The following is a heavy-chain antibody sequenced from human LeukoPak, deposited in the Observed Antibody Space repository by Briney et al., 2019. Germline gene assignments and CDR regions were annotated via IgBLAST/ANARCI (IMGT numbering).Heavy chain of an antibody. CDR2: INNSGSA. CDR3: AREGGRDAFDI. J-gene: IGHJ3*02. D-gene: IGHD1-26*01. V-gene: IGHV4-30-2*01. Sequence: TLSLTCALSGRSISRGGDSGTPIPQPPGRGVEWIGYINNSGSANYNPSTKSRVTISVGRSKNHFSLKLNSVTAADTAVYDCAREGGRDAFDIWGQGTMVTVSS. CDR1: GRSISRGGDS.